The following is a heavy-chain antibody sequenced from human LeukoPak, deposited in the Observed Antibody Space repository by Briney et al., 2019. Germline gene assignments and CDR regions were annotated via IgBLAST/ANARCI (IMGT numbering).Heavy chain of an antibody. CDR2: IYYSGST. Sequence: SETLSLTCTVSGGSISSSSYYWGWIRQPPGKGLEWIGSIYYSGSTYYNPSLKSRVTISVDTSKNQFSLKLSSVTAADTAVYYCARLDRGAAGTGVYWGQGTLVTVSS. V-gene: IGHV4-39*07. J-gene: IGHJ4*02. CDR1: GGSISSSSYY. D-gene: IGHD6-13*01. CDR3: ARLDRGAAGTGVY.